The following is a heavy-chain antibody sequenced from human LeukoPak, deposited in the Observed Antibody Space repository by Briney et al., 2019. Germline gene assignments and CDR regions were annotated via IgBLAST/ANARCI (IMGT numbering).Heavy chain of an antibody. CDR2: IKSKTDGGTT. V-gene: IGHV3-15*01. D-gene: IGHD2-15*01. Sequence: PGGSLRLSCAASGFTFSNAWMSWVRQAPGKGLEWVGRIKSKTDGGTTDYAAPVKGRFTISRDDSKNTLYLQMNSLKTEDTAVYYCTTDVVGAPSFDYWGQGTLVTVSS. J-gene: IGHJ4*02. CDR1: GFTFSNAW. CDR3: TTDVVGAPSFDY.